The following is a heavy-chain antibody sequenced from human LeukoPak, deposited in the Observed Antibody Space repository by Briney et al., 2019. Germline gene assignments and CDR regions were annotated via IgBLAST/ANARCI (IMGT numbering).Heavy chain of an antibody. Sequence: SETLSLACTVSDGSISSYYWNWILQPPGKGQESIGYIYYSGSTNYNPSLKSRVTISVDTSKNQFTLKLSSVTAADTAVYYCARGRWSGGWFDYWGQGTLVTVSS. V-gene: IGHV4-59*01. CDR1: DGSISSYY. CDR2: IYYSGST. J-gene: IGHJ4*02. D-gene: IGHD6-19*01. CDR3: ARGRWSGGWFDY.